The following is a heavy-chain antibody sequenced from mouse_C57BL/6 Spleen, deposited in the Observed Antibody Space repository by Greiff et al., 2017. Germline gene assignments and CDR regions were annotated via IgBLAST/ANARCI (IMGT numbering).Heavy chain of an antibody. CDR3: ARNGNTTVVAPYYFDY. J-gene: IGHJ2*01. CDR2: IDPNSGGT. Sequence: QVQLQQPGAELVKPGASVKLSCKASGYTFTSYWMHWVKQRPGRGLEWIGRIDPNSGGTKYNEKFKSKATLTVDKPSSTAYMQLSSLTSEESAVYYCARNGNTTVVAPYYFDYGGQGTTLTVSS. CDR1: GYTFTSYW. D-gene: IGHD1-1*01. V-gene: IGHV1-72*01.